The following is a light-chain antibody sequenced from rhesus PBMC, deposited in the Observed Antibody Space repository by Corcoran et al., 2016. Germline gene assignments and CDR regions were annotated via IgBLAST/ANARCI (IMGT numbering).Light chain of an antibody. J-gene: IGLJ1*01. CDR1: SSDIGGYNR. CDR2: EVS. CDR3: SSYASSSAYI. Sequence: QAALTQSPSVSGSPGQSVTISCTGTSSDIGGYNRVSWYQQHPGKAPKLMIYEVSKRPSGVSDRFSGSKSGNTASLTISGLQAEDDAYYYCSSYASSSAYIFGAGTRLTVL. V-gene: IGLV2-13*02.